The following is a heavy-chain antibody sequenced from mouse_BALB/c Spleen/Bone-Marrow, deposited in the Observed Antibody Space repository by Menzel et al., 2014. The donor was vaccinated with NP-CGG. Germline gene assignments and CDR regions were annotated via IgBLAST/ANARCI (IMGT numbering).Heavy chain of an antibody. CDR2: IGRGGTT. D-gene: IGHD1-1*01. CDR1: GFTFSSYA. Sequence: EVMLVESGGGLVKPGGSLKLSCAASGFTFSSYAMSWVRQTPVKRLEWVASIGRGGTTYYPDSVKGRFTISRDNARNILYLQMSGLRSEDTAMYYCARNYYGTFAYWGQGTLVTVSA. J-gene: IGHJ3*01. CDR3: ARNYYGTFAY. V-gene: IGHV5-6-5*01.